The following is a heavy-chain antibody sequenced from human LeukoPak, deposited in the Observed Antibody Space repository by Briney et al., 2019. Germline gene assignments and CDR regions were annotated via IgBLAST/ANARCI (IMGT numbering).Heavy chain of an antibody. CDR3: AKDLHYYDSSGYSDS. V-gene: IGHV3-23*01. Sequence: GGSLRLSCAASGFTFSNSAMTWVRQAPGKGLEWVSGISGSGGSTYYADSVKGRFTISRDNSKNTLYLQMNSLRAEDTAVYYCAKDLHYYDSSGYSDSWGQGTLVTVSS. CDR1: GFTFSNSA. D-gene: IGHD3-22*01. CDR2: ISGSGGST. J-gene: IGHJ4*02.